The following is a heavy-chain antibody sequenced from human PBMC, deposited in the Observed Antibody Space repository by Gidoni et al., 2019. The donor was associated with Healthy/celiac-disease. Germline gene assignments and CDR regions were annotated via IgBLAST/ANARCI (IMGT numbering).Heavy chain of an antibody. Sequence: EVQLVESGGGLVQPGRSLRLSCAASGFTFDDYAMHWVRQAPGKGLEWVSGISWNSGSIGYADSVKGRFTISRDNAKNSLYLQMNSLRAEDTALYYCAKDMRPLWFGESGLFQHWGQGTLVTVSS. J-gene: IGHJ1*01. CDR1: GFTFDDYA. D-gene: IGHD3-10*01. CDR2: ISWNSGSI. V-gene: IGHV3-9*01. CDR3: AKDMRPLWFGESGLFQH.